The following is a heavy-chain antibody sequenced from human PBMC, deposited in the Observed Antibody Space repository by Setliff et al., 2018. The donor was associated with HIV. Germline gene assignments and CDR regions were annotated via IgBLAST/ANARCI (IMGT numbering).Heavy chain of an antibody. Sequence: SETLSLTCTVSGGSISRGNHFWTWIRQPAGKGLEWIGRIYTNGSTNYNPSLKSRATIAVDTSKKQFSLKVTSVTAADTAVYYCARDPRPSNYRLLWYFDFWGQGTLVTVSS. D-gene: IGHD2-2*01. V-gene: IGHV4-61*02. CDR1: GGSISRGNHF. CDR2: IYTNGST. J-gene: IGHJ4*02. CDR3: ARDPRPSNYRLLWYFDF.